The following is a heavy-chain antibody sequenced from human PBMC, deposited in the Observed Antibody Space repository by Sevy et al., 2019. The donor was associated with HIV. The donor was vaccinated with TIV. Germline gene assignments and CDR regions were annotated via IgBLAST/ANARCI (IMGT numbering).Heavy chain of an antibody. CDR2: IYPGDSDT. CDR1: GYRFTDYW. D-gene: IGHD1-1*01. Sequence: GESLKISCKASGYRFTDYWIGWVRQMPGKGLEWMGIIYPGDSDTTYSPSVQGQVTISVDKSINTAYLQWSSLKASDTAIFYCARGARGTLPSYYYYPMDVWGQGTTVTVSS. J-gene: IGHJ6*02. CDR3: ARGARGTLPSYYYYPMDV. V-gene: IGHV5-51*01.